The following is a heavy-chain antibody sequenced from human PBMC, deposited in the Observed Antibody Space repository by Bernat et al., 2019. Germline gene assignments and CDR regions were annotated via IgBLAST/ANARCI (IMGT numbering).Heavy chain of an antibody. CDR2: ISSSSTTT. CDR3: ARDKGENFDY. J-gene: IGHJ4*02. CDR1: GFTFRSYS. V-gene: IGHV3-48*01. D-gene: IGHD3-16*01. Sequence: VQLVESGGGLVEPGGSLRLSCAASGFTFRSYSMTWVRQAPGKGLEWVSYISSSSTTTYYADSVKGRFTISRDSAKNLLFLQMDSLRVEDTDVYYCARDKGENFDYWGQGTLVTVSS.